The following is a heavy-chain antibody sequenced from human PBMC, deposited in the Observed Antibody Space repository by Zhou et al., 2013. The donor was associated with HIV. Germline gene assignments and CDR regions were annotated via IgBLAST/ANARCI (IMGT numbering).Heavy chain of an antibody. CDR2: INPSGGST. D-gene: IGHD1-26*01. V-gene: IGHV1-46*01. J-gene: IGHJ6*03. CDR1: GYTFTSYY. Sequence: QVQLVQSGAEVKKPGASVKVSCKASGYTFTSYYMHWVRQAPGQGLEWMGIINPSGGSTSYAQKFQGRVTMTRDTSTSTVYMELSSLRSEDTAVYYCARGALVGATTDYYYYMDVWGKGTTVTVSS. CDR3: ARGALVGATTDYYYYMDV.